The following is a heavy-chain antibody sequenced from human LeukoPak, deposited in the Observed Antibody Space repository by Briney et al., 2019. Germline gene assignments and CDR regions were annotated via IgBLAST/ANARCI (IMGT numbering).Heavy chain of an antibody. V-gene: IGHV3-30*02. CDR1: GFTFSSYG. J-gene: IGHJ4*02. Sequence: PGGSLRLSCAASGFTFSSYGMHWVRQAPGKGLEWVAFIRHDGSNKYYADSVKGRFTISRDNSKNTLYLQMNSLRAEDTAVYYCAKDRVVVVPAATGLDYWGQGTLVTVSS. CDR2: IRHDGSNK. D-gene: IGHD2-2*01. CDR3: AKDRVVVVPAATGLDY.